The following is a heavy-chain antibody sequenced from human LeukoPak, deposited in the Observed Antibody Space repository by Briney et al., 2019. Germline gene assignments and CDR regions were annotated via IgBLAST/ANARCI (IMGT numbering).Heavy chain of an antibody. Sequence: SETLSLTCTVSGGSISSYYWSWIRQPAGKGLEWIGRIYTSGSTNYNPSLKSRVTMSVDTSKNQFPLKLSSVTAADTAVYYCASSYYDLWSGSDYFDYWGQGTLVTVSS. V-gene: IGHV4-4*07. CDR1: GGSISSYY. CDR2: IYTSGST. CDR3: ASSYYDLWSGSDYFDY. D-gene: IGHD3-3*01. J-gene: IGHJ4*02.